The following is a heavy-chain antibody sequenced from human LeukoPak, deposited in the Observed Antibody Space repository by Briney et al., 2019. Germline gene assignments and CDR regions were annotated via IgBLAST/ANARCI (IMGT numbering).Heavy chain of an antibody. V-gene: IGHV3-23*01. D-gene: IGHD4-17*01. CDR1: GFTFSSYA. CDR3: AKDEIDYGVYVNFGFGAFDI. CDR2: ISGSGGST. J-gene: IGHJ3*02. Sequence: GGSLRLSCAASGFTFSSYAMSWVRQAPGKGLEWVSAISGSGGSTYYADSVKGRFTISRDNSKNTLYLQMNSLRAEDTAVYYCAKDEIDYGVYVNFGFGAFDIWGQGTMVTVSS.